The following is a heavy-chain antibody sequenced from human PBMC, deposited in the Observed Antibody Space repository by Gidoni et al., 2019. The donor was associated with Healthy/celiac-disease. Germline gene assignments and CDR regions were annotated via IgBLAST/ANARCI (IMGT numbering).Heavy chain of an antibody. CDR3: ARDEWELLAHDAFDI. V-gene: IGHV3-21*01. CDR2: ISSSSSYI. J-gene: IGHJ3*02. CDR1: GFTFSSYS. Sequence: EVQLVESGGGLVKPGGSLRLSCAASGFTFSSYSMTWVRQAPGKGLEWVSSISSSSSYIYYADSVKGRFTISRDNAKNSLYLQMNSLRAEDTAVYYCARDEWELLAHDAFDIWGQGTMVTVSS. D-gene: IGHD1-26*01.